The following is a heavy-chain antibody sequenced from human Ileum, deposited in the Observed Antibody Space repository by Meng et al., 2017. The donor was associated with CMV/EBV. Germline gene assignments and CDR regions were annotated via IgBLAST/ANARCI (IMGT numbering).Heavy chain of an antibody. Sequence: SCKSSGGIFSSYTISWVRQAPGKGLEWVSVIYSGGSSTYYADSVKGRFTISRDNSKNTLYLQMNSLRAEDTAVYYCAKCFGKSFDYWGQGTLVTVSS. V-gene: IGHV3-23*03. D-gene: IGHD3-3*01. J-gene: IGHJ4*02. CDR2: IYSGGSST. CDR3: AKCFGKSFDY. CDR1: GGIFSSYT.